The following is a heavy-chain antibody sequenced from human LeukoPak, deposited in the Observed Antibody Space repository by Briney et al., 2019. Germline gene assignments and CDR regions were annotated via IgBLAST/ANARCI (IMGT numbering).Heavy chain of an antibody. Sequence: GGSLRLSCTASGFTFSNYNMNWVRQAPGKGLEWVSFISTSSSYIYYADSVKGRFTISRHNAKNSLYLQMNSLRAEDTAVYYCARDNYGSGSYSWSKRLDYWGQGTLVTVSS. V-gene: IGHV3-21*01. CDR1: GFTFSNYN. CDR3: ARDNYGSGSYSWSKRLDY. D-gene: IGHD3-10*01. J-gene: IGHJ4*02. CDR2: ISTSSSYI.